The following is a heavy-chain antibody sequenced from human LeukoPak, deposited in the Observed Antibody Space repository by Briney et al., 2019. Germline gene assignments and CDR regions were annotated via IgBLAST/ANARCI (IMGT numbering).Heavy chain of an antibody. CDR3: ARDAAVAGAVNWFDP. CDR1: GFTFSTYT. Sequence: GGSLRLSCAASGFTFSTYTMHWVRQAPGKGLEGVAVISYDGSNKYYADSVKGRFTISRDTSKNPLYLQMTSLRAEDTAVYYCARDAAVAGAVNWFDPWGQGTLVTVSS. V-gene: IGHV3-30-3*01. D-gene: IGHD6-19*01. J-gene: IGHJ5*02. CDR2: ISYDGSNK.